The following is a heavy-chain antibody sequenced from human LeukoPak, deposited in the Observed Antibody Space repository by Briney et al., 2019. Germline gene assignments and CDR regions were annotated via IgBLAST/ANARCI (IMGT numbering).Heavy chain of an antibody. Sequence: GGSLRLSCAASGFTFSNYGMHWVRQAPGKGLEWVSSISFSSRYIYYADSVKGRFTISRDNAKNSLYLQMNSLRAEDTAVYYCAELGITMIGGVWGKGTTVTISS. V-gene: IGHV3-21*01. J-gene: IGHJ6*04. CDR1: GFTFSNYG. D-gene: IGHD3-10*02. CDR3: AELGITMIGGV. CDR2: ISFSSRYI.